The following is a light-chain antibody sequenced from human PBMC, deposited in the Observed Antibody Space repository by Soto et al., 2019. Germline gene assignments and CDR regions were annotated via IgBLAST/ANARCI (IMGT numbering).Light chain of an antibody. J-gene: IGKJ2*01. V-gene: IGKV3-20*01. Sequence: EIVLTQSPGTLSLSPGERVTLSCRASHAVTNNFLAWYQQKPGQAPRLVIYGASSRPAGIPDRFSGSGAGIDFTLSVSRLGPEDFAVYFCQQYGTSPGTFGQGTKLEIK. CDR3: QQYGTSPGT. CDR2: GAS. CDR1: HAVTNNF.